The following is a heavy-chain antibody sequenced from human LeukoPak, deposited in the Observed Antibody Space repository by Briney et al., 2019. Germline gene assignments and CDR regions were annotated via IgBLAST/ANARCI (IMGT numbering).Heavy chain of an antibody. Sequence: ASVKVSCKASGYTFTSYGISWVRQAPGQGLEWMGRIIPILGIANYAQKFQGRVTITADKSTSTAYMELSSLRSEDTAVYYCARDRSGYGFDYWGQGTLVTVSS. V-gene: IGHV1-69*04. J-gene: IGHJ4*02. CDR3: ARDRSGYGFDY. CDR2: IIPILGIA. D-gene: IGHD5-12*01. CDR1: GYTFTSYG.